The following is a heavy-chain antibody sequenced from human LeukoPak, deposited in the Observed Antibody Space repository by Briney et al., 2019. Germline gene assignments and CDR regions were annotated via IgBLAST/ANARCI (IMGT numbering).Heavy chain of an antibody. CDR2: ISGSGCST. J-gene: IGHJ4*02. CDR1: GFTFSSYA. CDR3: AKADSGYDYTQNYYDSSGYYLPFDY. D-gene: IGHD3-22*01. V-gene: IGHV3-23*01. Sequence: GGSLRLSCAASGFTFSSYAMIWVRHAPGKGREWVSAISGSGCSTYYADFGMGRFTISRDNSKNTLYLQMNRLRAADTAVYYCAKADSGYDYTQNYYDSSGYYLPFDYWGQGTLVTVSS.